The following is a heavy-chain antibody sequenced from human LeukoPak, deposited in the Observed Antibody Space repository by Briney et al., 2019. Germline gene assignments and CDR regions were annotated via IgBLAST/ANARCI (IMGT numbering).Heavy chain of an antibody. V-gene: IGHV3-23*01. CDR2: ISGSGAYT. CDR3: ARAKVVPAAIYYYYYMDV. D-gene: IGHD2-2*02. J-gene: IGHJ6*03. Sequence: GGSLRLSCAASGFTFSSYAMTWVRQAPGEGLEWASAISGSGAYTQYADSVKGRFTISRDNSKNALFLQMNSLRAEDTAVYYCARAKVVPAAIYYYYYMDVWGKGTTVTVSS. CDR1: GFTFSSYA.